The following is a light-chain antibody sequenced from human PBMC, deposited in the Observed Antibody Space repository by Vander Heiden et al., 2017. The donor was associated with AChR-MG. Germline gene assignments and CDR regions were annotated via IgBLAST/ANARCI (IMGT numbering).Light chain of an antibody. V-gene: IGLV3-21*02. Sequence: TQKPAVSVVPGQPARITCGGDSIGSRNVHWYRQKPGQAPVLVVHDDRSRPPGIPERLSGSNSGNMATLTLTGVEPGDEADYYCQVWDRMTDEAIFGGGTRLTVL. CDR2: DDR. CDR3: QVWDRMTDEAI. CDR1: SIGSRN. J-gene: IGLJ2*01.